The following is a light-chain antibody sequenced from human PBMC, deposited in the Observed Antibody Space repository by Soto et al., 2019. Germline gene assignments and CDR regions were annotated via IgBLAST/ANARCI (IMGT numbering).Light chain of an antibody. CDR1: SSDFGGYDY. V-gene: IGLV2-14*01. J-gene: IGLJ1*01. Sequence: QSALTQPASVSGSPGQSITISCTGTSSDFGGYDYVSWYQQHPGKAAKLMIYEVSNRPSGVSNRFSGSKSGNTASLTISGLQAEDEADYYCSSYTTLRTYVFGTGTKLTVL. CDR2: EVS. CDR3: SSYTTLRTYV.